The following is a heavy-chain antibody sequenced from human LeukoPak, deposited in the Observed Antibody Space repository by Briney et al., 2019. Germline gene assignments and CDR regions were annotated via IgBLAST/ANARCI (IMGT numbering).Heavy chain of an antibody. D-gene: IGHD2-2*02. CDR1: GYTFTGYY. CDR3: ARGSAAIPDYFDY. CDR2: ISAYNGNT. Sequence: ASVKVSCKASGYTFTGYYMHWVRQAPGQGLEWMGWISAYNGNTNYAQKLQGRVTMTTDTSTSTAYMELRSLRSDDTAVYYCARGSAAIPDYFDYWGQGTLVTVSS. J-gene: IGHJ4*02. V-gene: IGHV1-18*04.